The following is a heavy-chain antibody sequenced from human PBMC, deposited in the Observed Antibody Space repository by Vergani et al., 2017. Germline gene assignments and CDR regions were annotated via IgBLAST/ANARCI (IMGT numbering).Heavy chain of an antibody. J-gene: IGHJ4*02. CDR2: IKQDGSVK. CDR1: GFTFSSYW. Sequence: EVQLVESGGGLVQPGGSLRLSCAASGFTFSSYWMSWVRQAPGKGLEWVANIKQDGSVKYYVDSVKGRFTISRDNAKNSLYLQMNSLRAEDTAVYYCAREPIAAAGSTFDYWGQGTLVTVSS. CDR3: AREPIAAAGSTFDY. D-gene: IGHD6-13*01. V-gene: IGHV3-7*04.